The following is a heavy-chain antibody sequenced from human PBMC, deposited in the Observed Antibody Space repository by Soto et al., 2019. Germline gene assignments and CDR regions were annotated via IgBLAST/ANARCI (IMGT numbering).Heavy chain of an antibody. J-gene: IGHJ4*02. CDR1: GFTFSSYS. Sequence: PGWSLRLSCAASGFTFSSYSIYWVRQAPGRGLEWVSGISGSGSGTYYADSVKGRFTISRDNSKNTLYLQRNSLRVEDTDVYYCAKFLGAAAVQYFDYWGQGTLVTVSS. D-gene: IGHD6-13*01. V-gene: IGHV3-23*01. CDR3: AKFLGAAAVQYFDY. CDR2: ISGSGSGT.